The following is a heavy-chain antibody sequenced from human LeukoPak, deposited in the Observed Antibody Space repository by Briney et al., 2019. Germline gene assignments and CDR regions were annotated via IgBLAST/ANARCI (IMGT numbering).Heavy chain of an antibody. D-gene: IGHD2-2*03. V-gene: IGHV4-34*01. CDR2: INHSGST. CDR3: AREVGYCSSTSCYRSYYYYYMDV. J-gene: IGHJ6*03. CDR1: GGSISGYY. Sequence: SETLSLTCTVSGGSISGYYWSWIRQPPGKGLEWIGEINHSGSTNYNPSLKSRVTISVDTSKNQFSLKLSSVTAADTAVYYCAREVGYCSSTSCYRSYYYYYMDVWGKGTTVTVSS.